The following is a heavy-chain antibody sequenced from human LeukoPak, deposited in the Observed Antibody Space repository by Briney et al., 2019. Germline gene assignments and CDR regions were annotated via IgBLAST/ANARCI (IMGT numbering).Heavy chain of an antibody. CDR2: IYYSGST. Sequence: SETLSLTCTVSGGSISSSSYYWGWIRQPPGKGLEWIGSIYYSGSTYYNPSLKSRVTISVDTSKNQFSLWLSTVTAADTAVYYCARHGGYYFDYWGQGSLVTVSS. CDR3: ARHGGYYFDY. D-gene: IGHD3-16*01. CDR1: GGSISSSSYY. V-gene: IGHV4-39*01. J-gene: IGHJ4*02.